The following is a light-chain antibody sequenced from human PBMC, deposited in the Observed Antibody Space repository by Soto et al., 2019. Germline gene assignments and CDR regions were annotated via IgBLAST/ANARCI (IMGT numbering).Light chain of an antibody. J-gene: IGKJ1*01. CDR2: DAS. CDR3: QQYNSYSGT. V-gene: IGKV1-5*01. Sequence: DIQMTQSPSTLLASVGDRVTITCRASQRFSSWLAWYRQKPGKAPKLLIYDASSLESGVPSRFSGSGSGTEFTLTISSLQPDDFATYYCQQYNSYSGTFGQGTKVEIK. CDR1: QRFSSW.